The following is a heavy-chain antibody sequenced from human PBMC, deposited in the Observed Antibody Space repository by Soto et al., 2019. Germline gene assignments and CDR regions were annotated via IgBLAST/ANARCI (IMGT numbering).Heavy chain of an antibody. V-gene: IGHV3-74*01. CDR3: VRGVTADY. J-gene: IGHJ4*02. Sequence: EVQLVESGGGFVQPGGSLRLSCAASGFSFSSYWMYWVRQAPGKGLVWVSRIKSDGRSISYAEFAKGRFTMSRDNARNTLSLQMSSLRAEDTAIYYCVRGVTADYWGQGTLVTVSS. CDR1: GFSFSSYW. CDR2: IKSDGRSI.